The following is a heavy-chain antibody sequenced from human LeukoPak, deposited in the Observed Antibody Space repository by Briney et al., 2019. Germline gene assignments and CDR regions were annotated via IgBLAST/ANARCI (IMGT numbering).Heavy chain of an antibody. CDR1: GYTFTSYY. CDR2: INPSGGST. CDR3: ARDISGFDHQGY. D-gene: IGHD1-14*01. V-gene: IGHV1-46*01. J-gene: IGHJ4*02. Sequence: ASVKVSCKASGYTFTSYYMHWVRQAPGQGLEWMGIINPSGGSTSYAQKPQGRVTMTTDTSTSTAYMELRSLRSDDTAVYYCARDISGFDHQGYWGQGTLVTVSS.